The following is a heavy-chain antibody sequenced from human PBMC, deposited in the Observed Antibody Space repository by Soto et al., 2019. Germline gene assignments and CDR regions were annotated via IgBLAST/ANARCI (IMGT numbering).Heavy chain of an antibody. Sequence: EVQLLESGGGLVQPGGSLRLSCAASGFTFNNYAMSWVRQAPGKGLEWVSDISGGGSATFYADSVKGRFTISRDNSKNTLFLQMTSLRAEDTAVYSCAKAGTTSGYYYMDVWGIRTTVTVSS. CDR2: ISGGGSAT. D-gene: IGHD1-7*01. CDR1: GFTFNNYA. V-gene: IGHV3-23*01. J-gene: IGHJ6*03. CDR3: AKAGTTSGYYYMDV.